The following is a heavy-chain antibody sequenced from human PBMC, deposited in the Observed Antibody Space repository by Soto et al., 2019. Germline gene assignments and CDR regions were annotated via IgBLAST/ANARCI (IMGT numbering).Heavy chain of an antibody. J-gene: IGHJ4*02. CDR2: IYPATGDT. CDR3: ARGPSE. V-gene: IGHV1-2*02. Sequence: QVQLVQSGAEMTSPGSAVKVSCKATGYIFIGSYLHWIRQAPGQGPEWMGSIYPATGDTDYAQTYQGSVILTGDTAIGTAYMELKWLTFDDTGMYYCARGPSEWGQGTLVTVSS. CDR1: GYIFIGSY.